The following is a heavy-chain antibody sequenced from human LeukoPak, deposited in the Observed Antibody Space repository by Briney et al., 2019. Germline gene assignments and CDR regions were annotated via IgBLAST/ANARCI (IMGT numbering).Heavy chain of an antibody. CDR1: GGTFSSYA. CDR2: IIPIFGTA. Sequence: SVKVSCKASGGTFSSYAISWVRQAPGQGLEWMGGIIPIFGTANYAQEFQGRVTITADESTSTAYMELSSLRSEDTAVYYCARVPRYGGYYFDYWGQGTLVTVSS. D-gene: IGHD1-26*01. CDR3: ARVPRYGGYYFDY. J-gene: IGHJ4*02. V-gene: IGHV1-69*13.